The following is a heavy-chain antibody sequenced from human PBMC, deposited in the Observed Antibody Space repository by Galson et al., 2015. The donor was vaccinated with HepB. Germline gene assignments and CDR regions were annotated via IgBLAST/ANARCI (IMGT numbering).Heavy chain of an antibody. V-gene: IGHV3-66*01. J-gene: IGHJ4*02. Sequence: LRLSCAASGFTVSSNYMSWVRQAPGKGLEWVSVIYSGGSTYYADSVKGRFTISRDNSKNTLYLQMNSLRAEDTAVYYCARGAYSSGWYYFDYWGQGTLVTVSS. CDR2: IYSGGST. CDR1: GFTVSSNY. CDR3: ARGAYSSGWYYFDY. D-gene: IGHD6-19*01.